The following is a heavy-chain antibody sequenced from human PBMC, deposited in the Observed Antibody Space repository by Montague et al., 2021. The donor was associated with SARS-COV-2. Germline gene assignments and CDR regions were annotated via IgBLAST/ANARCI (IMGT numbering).Heavy chain of an antibody. Sequence: PALVKPTQTLTLTCTFSGFSLSTSGVGVGWIRQPPGKALEWLALIYWDDDKRYRPSLKSRLTITKDTSKNQVVLTMTYMDPVDTATYYCAHVGMACSGGSCYPQIKDWYFDFWGRGTLVTVSS. J-gene: IGHJ2*01. D-gene: IGHD2-15*01. V-gene: IGHV2-5*02. CDR2: IYWDDDK. CDR3: AHVGMACSGGSCYPQIKDWYFDF. CDR1: GFSLSTSGVG.